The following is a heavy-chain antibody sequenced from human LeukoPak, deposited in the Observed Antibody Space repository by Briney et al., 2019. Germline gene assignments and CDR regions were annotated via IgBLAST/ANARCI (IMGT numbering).Heavy chain of an antibody. D-gene: IGHD3-22*01. CDR2: INHSRST. CDR1: GGSFSGYY. Sequence: SETLSLTCAVYGGSFSGYYWSWIRQPPGKGLEWIGEINHSRSTNYNPSLKSRVTISVDTSKNQFSLKLSSLTAADTAVYYCARKEKYYYGTSSYFTFDYWGQGGLVTVSS. J-gene: IGHJ4*02. CDR3: ARKEKYYYGTSSYFTFDY. V-gene: IGHV4-34*01.